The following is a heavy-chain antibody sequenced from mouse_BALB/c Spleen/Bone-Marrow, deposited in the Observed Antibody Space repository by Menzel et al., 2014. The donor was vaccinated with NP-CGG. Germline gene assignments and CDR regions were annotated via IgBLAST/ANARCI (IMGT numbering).Heavy chain of an antibody. D-gene: IGHD1-2*01. CDR1: GFDFSRYW. CDR2: INPESSTI. Sequence: EVKLMESGGGLVQPGGSLKLSCTASGFDFSRYWMSWVRQAPGKELRWIGEINPESSTINYTPSLKDKFIISRDNAKNTLYLQMSKVRSEDTALYYCTRLTYYGLTDYWGQGTTLTVSS. J-gene: IGHJ2*01. V-gene: IGHV4-1*02. CDR3: TRLTYYGLTDY.